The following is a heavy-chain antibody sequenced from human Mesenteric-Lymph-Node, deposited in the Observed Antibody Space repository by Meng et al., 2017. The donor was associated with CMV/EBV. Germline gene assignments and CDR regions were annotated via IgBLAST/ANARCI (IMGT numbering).Heavy chain of an antibody. J-gene: IGHJ3*02. V-gene: IGHV3-11*01. D-gene: IGHD2-2*01. CDR2: ISSSGSTI. Sequence: GASLKISCAASGFTFSDYYMSWIRQAPGKGLEWVSYISSSGSTIYYADSVKGRFTISRDNAKNSLYLQMNSLRAEDTAVYYCARDGEGDIVVVPAATNDAFDIWGQGTMVTVSS. CDR3: ARDGEGDIVVVPAATNDAFDI. CDR1: GFTFSDYY.